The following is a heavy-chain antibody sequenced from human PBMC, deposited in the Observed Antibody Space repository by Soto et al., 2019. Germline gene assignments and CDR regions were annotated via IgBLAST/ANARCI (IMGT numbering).Heavy chain of an antibody. CDR2: IIPIFGTA. Sequence: QVQLVQSGAEVKKPGSSVKVSCKASGGTFSSYAISWVRQAPGQGLEWMGGIIPIFGTANYAQKFQGRVTITADESTSTAYMELSSLSSEDTAVYYCASPPREYYSYGMDVWGQGTTVTVSS. V-gene: IGHV1-69*12. CDR1: GGTFSSYA. J-gene: IGHJ6*02. CDR3: ASPPREYYSYGMDV.